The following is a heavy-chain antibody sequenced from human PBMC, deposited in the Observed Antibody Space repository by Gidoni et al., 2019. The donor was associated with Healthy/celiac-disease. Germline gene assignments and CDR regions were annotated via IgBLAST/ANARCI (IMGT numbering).Heavy chain of an antibody. D-gene: IGHD3-3*01. V-gene: IGHV3-74*01. CDR1: GFTFSSYW. CDR2: INSDGGST. CDR3: ALGYYDFWSGTSFDY. Sequence: EVQLVESGGGLVQPGGSLRLACAASGFTFSSYWMHWVRQAPGKGLVWVTRINSDGGSTSYADSVKGRFTISRDNAKNTLYLQMNSLRAEDTAVYYCALGYYDFWSGTSFDYWGQGTLVTVSS. J-gene: IGHJ4*02.